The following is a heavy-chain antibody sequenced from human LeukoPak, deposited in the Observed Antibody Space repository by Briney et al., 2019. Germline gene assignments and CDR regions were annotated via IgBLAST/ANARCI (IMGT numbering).Heavy chain of an antibody. V-gene: IGHV1-2*02. CDR1: GYTFTGYY. CDR2: INPNSGGT. Sequence: ASVKISCKASGYTFTGYYMHWVRQAPGQGLEWMGWINPNSGGTNYAQKFQGRVTMTRDTSISTAYMELSRLRSDDTAVYYCARELGHNYYGSGSLDYWGQGTLVTVSS. D-gene: IGHD3-10*01. J-gene: IGHJ4*02. CDR3: ARELGHNYYGSGSLDY.